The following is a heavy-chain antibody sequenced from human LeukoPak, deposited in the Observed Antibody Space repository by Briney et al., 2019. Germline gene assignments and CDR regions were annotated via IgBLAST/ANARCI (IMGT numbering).Heavy chain of an antibody. CDR2: IIPIFGTA. V-gene: IGHV1-69*06. CDR3: ARGTGYYDSSGWVPFDH. CDR1: GGTFSSYA. J-gene: IGHJ4*02. Sequence: SVKVSCKASGGTFSSYAISWVRQAPGQGLEWMGRIIPIFGTANYAQKFQGRVTITADKSTSTAYMELSSLRSEDTAVYYCARGTGYYDSSGWVPFDHWGQGTLGPVSS. D-gene: IGHD3-22*01.